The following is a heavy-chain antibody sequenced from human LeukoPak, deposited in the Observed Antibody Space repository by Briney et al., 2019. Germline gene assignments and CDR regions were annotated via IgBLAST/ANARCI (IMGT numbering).Heavy chain of an antibody. CDR3: ARDHRWIAVANFDY. CDR2: ISYDGSNK. D-gene: IGHD6-19*01. CDR1: GFTFSSYA. V-gene: IGHV3-30-3*01. J-gene: IGHJ4*02. Sequence: GGSLRLSCAASGFTFSSYAMHWVRQAPGKGLEWVAVISYDGSNKYYADSVKGRFTISRDNSKNTLYPQMNSLRAEDTAVYYCARDHRWIAVANFDYWGQGTLVTVSS.